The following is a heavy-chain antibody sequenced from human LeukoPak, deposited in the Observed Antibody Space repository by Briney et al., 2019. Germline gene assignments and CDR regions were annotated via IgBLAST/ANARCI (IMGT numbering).Heavy chain of an antibody. D-gene: IGHD1-26*01. J-gene: IGHJ4*02. CDR2: INPNSGGT. V-gene: IGHV1-2*02. Sequence: ASVKVSCKASGYTFTGYYMHWVRQAPGQGLAWMGWINPNSGGTNYAQKFQGRVTMTRDTSISTAYMELSRLRSDDTAVYYCARAPWELPYYFDYWGQGTLVTVSS. CDR1: GYTFTGYY. CDR3: ARAPWELPYYFDY.